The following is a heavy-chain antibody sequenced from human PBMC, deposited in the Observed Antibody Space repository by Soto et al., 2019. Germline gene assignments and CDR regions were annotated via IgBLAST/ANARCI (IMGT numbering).Heavy chain of an antibody. CDR3: ANLEGYSYGNWNFDY. J-gene: IGHJ4*02. CDR1: GYTFTGYY. D-gene: IGHD5-18*01. V-gene: IGHV1-2*02. Sequence: ASVKVSCKASGYTFTGYYMHWVRQAPGQGPEWMGWINPNSGGTNYAQKFQGRVTMTRDTSISTAYMELSRLRSDDTAVYYCANLEGYSYGNWNFDYWGQGTLGTVSS. CDR2: INPNSGGT.